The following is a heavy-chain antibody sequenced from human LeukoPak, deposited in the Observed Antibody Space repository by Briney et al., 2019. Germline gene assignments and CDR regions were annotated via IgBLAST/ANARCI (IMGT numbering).Heavy chain of an antibody. CDR2: IIPIFGTA. Sequence: GASVKVSCKASGGTFSSYAISWVRQAPGQGLEWMGGIIPIFGTANYAQKFQGRVTITTDESTSTAYMELSSLRSEDTAVYYCARDRYDIWSGYYTGYFDYWGEGTLVTVSS. J-gene: IGHJ4*02. V-gene: IGHV1-69*05. CDR3: ARDRYDIWSGYYTGYFDY. D-gene: IGHD3-3*01. CDR1: GGTFSSYA.